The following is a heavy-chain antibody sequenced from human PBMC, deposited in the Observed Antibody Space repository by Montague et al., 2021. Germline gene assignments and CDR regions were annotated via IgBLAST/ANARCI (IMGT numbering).Heavy chain of an antibody. Sequence: SLRLSCAAPGITFDYYWMSWVRQAPGKGLEWVANINEDGSEKNYVDSVRGRFSISRDNTKNSLYLQMNSLRVEDTAVYYCARDRAAAGSWGHGTLVIVSS. V-gene: IGHV3-7*01. CDR1: GITFDYYW. CDR3: ARDRAAAGS. CDR2: INEDGSEK. J-gene: IGHJ5*01. D-gene: IGHD6-13*01.